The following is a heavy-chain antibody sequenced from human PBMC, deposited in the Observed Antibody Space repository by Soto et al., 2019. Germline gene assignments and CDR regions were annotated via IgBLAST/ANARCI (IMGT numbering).Heavy chain of an antibody. CDR3: ASSYSNYALIDYYYYGMDV. Sequence: ASVKVSCKASGYTFTSYAMHWVRQAPGQRLEWMGWINAGNGNTKYSQKFQGRVTITRDTSASTAYMKLSSLRSEDTAVYYCASSYSNYALIDYYYYGMDVWGQGTTVTVSS. D-gene: IGHD4-4*01. J-gene: IGHJ6*02. CDR2: INAGNGNT. V-gene: IGHV1-3*01. CDR1: GYTFTSYA.